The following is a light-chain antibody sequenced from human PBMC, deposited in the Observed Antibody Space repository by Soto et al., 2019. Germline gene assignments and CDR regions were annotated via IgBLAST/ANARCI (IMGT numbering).Light chain of an antibody. CDR3: QSADSSGTSYV. CDR1: ALPKQY. V-gene: IGLV3-25*02. J-gene: IGLJ1*01. Sequence: SYELTQPPAVSVSPAQTGPRITCSGDALPKQYAYWYQQKPGQAPVLVIYKDSERPSGIPERFSGSSSGTTVTLTISGVQAEDEADYYCQSADSSGTSYVFGTGTKVTVL. CDR2: KDS.